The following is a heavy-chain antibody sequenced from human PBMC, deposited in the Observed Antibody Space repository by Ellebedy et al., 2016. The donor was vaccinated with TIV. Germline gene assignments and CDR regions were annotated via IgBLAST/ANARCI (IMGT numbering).Heavy chain of an antibody. CDR3: ARGFLSKWLDP. CDR1: GGSINRSSYY. V-gene: IGHV4-39*07. CDR2: IYYSGNT. Sequence: MPSETLSLTCTVSGGSINRSSYYWGWIRQPPGKGLEWIGKIYYSGNTYYNPSLKSRVTISLDTSKKQFSLKLDSVTAADTAVYYCARGFLSKWLDPWGRGTLVTVSS. J-gene: IGHJ5*02.